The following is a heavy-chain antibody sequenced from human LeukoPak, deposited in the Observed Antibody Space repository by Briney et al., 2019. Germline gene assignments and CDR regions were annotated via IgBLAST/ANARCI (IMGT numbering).Heavy chain of an antibody. V-gene: IGHV1-69*13. Sequence: ASVKVSCKASGGTFSGYAISWVRQAPGQGLEWMGGIIPFFGTANYAQKFQGRVTITADESTSTAYMELSSLRSEDTAVYYCARPGYSSNWAFDYWGQGTLVTVSS. J-gene: IGHJ4*02. CDR1: GGTFSGYA. CDR3: ARPGYSSNWAFDY. CDR2: IIPFFGTA. D-gene: IGHD6-13*01.